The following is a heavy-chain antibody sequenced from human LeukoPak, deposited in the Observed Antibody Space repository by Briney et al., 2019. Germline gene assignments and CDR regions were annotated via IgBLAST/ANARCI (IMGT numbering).Heavy chain of an antibody. CDR1: GGSISSYY. CDR3: ARGSGEMATITIDY. V-gene: IGHV4-59*01. J-gene: IGHJ4*02. Sequence: SETLSLTCTVSGGSISSYYWSWIRQAPGKGLEWIGYIYYSGSTNYNPSLKSRVTISVDTTKNQFSLKLSSVTAADTAVYYCARGSGEMATITIDYWGQGTLVTVSS. CDR2: IYYSGST. D-gene: IGHD5-24*01.